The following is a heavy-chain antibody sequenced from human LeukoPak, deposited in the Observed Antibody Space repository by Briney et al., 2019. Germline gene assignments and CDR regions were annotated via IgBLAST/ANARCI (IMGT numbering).Heavy chain of an antibody. D-gene: IGHD1-1*01. J-gene: IGHJ4*02. V-gene: IGHV3-53*01. Sequence: GGSLRLSCKVSGFTVSSNYMSWVRQAPGKGPEWVSIIHSVGDTFYADSVKGRFTISRDNSNNMVYLQMNSLTVEDTAVYYCARQGTGLDYWGQGTLVTVSS. CDR2: IHSVGDT. CDR1: GFTVSSNY. CDR3: ARQGTGLDY.